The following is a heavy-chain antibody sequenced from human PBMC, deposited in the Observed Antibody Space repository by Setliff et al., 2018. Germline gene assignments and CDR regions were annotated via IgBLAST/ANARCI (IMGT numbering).Heavy chain of an antibody. J-gene: IGHJ4*02. Sequence: PSETQSLTCTVSDGSLSTYYWSWIRQPPGKGLEFIGYVYFSGTANYSPSLRSRLTISVDTSKNQFSLKLRSVTAADTAVYYCARGGTLRYFDFWGQGAPVTAPQ. V-gene: IGHV4-59*01. D-gene: IGHD3-16*01. CDR2: VYFSGTA. CDR1: DGSLSTYY. CDR3: ARGGTLRYFDF.